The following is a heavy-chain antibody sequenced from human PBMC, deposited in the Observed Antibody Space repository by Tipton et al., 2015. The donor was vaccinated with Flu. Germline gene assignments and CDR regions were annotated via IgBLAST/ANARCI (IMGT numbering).Heavy chain of an antibody. J-gene: IGHJ4*02. CDR2: VTGGGTT. Sequence: GSLRLSCAAYGIKFSSYGMGWVRQAPGKGLEWVSGVTGGGTTYYADSVKGRFTISRDISKNMVFLQMNSLRAEDTAVYYCTKVIPEAVAGLDYWGQGTLVTVS. CDR1: GIKFSSYG. CDR3: TKVIPEAVAGLDY. D-gene: IGHD6-19*01. V-gene: IGHV3-23*01.